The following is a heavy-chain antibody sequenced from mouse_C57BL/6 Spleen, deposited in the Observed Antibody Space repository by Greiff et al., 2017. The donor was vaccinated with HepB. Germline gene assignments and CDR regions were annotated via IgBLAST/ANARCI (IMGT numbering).Heavy chain of an antibody. V-gene: IGHV1S26*01. Sequence: QVQLQQSGPELVKPGASVKISCNASGYTFTSYTMHWVKQRPGQGLEWIGYINPSSGYTKYNQKFKDKATLTADKSSSTAYMQLSSLTSEDSAVYYCARGVYYGYDGFAYWGQGTLVTVSA. CDR2: INPSSGYT. CDR3: ARGVYYGYDGFAY. CDR1: GYTFTSYT. J-gene: IGHJ3*01. D-gene: IGHD2-2*01.